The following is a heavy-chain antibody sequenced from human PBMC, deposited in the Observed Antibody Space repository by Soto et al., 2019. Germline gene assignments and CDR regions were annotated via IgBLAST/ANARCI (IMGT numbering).Heavy chain of an antibody. J-gene: IGHJ4*02. V-gene: IGHV1-46*01. D-gene: IGHD3-22*01. Sequence: QVQLVQSGAEVKKSGASVKVSCKASGYTFITYAMYWVRQAPGQGLEWMGIISPRDGSATYAQKFQGRVTMTRDTSTSTVYMELSSLRSEDTAVYYCARVKDYYYDSSGYYSEPFDYWGQGTLVTVSS. CDR1: GYTFITYA. CDR2: ISPRDGSA. CDR3: ARVKDYYYDSSGYYSEPFDY.